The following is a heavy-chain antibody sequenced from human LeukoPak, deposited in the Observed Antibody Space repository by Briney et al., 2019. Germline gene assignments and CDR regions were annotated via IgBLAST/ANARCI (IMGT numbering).Heavy chain of an antibody. CDR3: ARDRAYSSGAPIDY. V-gene: IGHV4-39*07. D-gene: IGHD6-19*01. CDR1: GGSISSSSYY. Sequence: SETLSLTCTVSGGSISSSSYYWGWIRQPPGKGLEWIGSIYYSGSTYYNPSLKSRVTISVDTSKNQFSLKLSSVTAADTAVYYCARDRAYSSGAPIDYWGQGTLVTVSS. CDR2: IYYSGST. J-gene: IGHJ4*02.